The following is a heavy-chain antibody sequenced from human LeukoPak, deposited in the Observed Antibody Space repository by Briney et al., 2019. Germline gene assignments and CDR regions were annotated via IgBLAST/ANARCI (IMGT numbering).Heavy chain of an antibody. CDR3: AREGYYDSSGYNVPSFDY. D-gene: IGHD3-22*01. Sequence: SETLSLTCTVSGGSISNHYWSWIRQPPGKGLEWIGYISHSGRTNSNPSLRSRVTISVDTSKNQFSLKLSSVTAADTAVYYCAREGYYDSSGYNVPSFDYWGQGTLVTVSS. CDR2: ISHSGRT. J-gene: IGHJ4*02. V-gene: IGHV4-59*11. CDR1: GGSISNHY.